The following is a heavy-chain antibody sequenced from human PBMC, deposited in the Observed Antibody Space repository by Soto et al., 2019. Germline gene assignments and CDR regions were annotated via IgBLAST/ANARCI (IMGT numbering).Heavy chain of an antibody. CDR3: ARDKITGLFDY. J-gene: IGHJ4*02. CDR2: INHSGST. V-gene: IGHV4-4*02. CDR1: GDSIIGTHW. Sequence: SETLSLTCAVSGDSIIGTHWWSWVRRPPGKGLEWIGEINHSGSTNYNPSLKSRVTISVDTSKNQFSLKLTSVTAADTAVYYCARDKITGLFDYWGQGTLVTVSS. D-gene: IGHD2-8*02.